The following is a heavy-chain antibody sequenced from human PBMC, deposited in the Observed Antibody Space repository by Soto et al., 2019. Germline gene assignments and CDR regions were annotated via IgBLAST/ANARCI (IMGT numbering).Heavy chain of an antibody. CDR2: ISSSSSDI. D-gene: IGHD6-6*01. CDR3: ARDGGLYSSSSDNPDY. V-gene: IGHV3-21*01. J-gene: IGHJ4*02. Sequence: EVQLVESGGGLVKPGGSLRLSCAASGFTFSSYSMNWVRQAPGKGLEWVSSISSSSSDIYYADSVKGRFTISRDNAKNSLYLRMNSLRAEDTAVYYCARDGGLYSSSSDNPDYWGQGTLVTVSS. CDR1: GFTFSSYS.